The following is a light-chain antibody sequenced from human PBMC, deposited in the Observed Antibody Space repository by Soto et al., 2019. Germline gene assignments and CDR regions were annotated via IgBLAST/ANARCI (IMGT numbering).Light chain of an antibody. Sequence: ENVLTQSPGTLSLSQGDICTLFWSVRQSLTNPYIAWYQQRPGQAPRLLIYDISSRATGIPDRFSGSVSGTDFTLTITRLEPEDFAVFYCQQYGSSEIIFGQGTRLENK. CDR2: DIS. J-gene: IGKJ5*01. V-gene: IGKV3-20*01. CDR1: QSLTNPY. CDR3: QQYGSSEII.